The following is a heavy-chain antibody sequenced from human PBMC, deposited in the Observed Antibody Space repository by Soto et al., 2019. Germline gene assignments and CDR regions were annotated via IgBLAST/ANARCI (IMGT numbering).Heavy chain of an antibody. Sequence: SVKVSCKASGGTFSSYAISWVRQAPGQGLEWMGGIIPIFGTANYAQKFQGRVTITADESTSTAYMELSSLRSEDTAVYYCARDRRDIVATIPRYYFDYWGQGTLVTVSS. CDR2: IIPIFGTA. V-gene: IGHV1-69*13. D-gene: IGHD5-12*01. CDR3: ARDRRDIVATIPRYYFDY. J-gene: IGHJ4*02. CDR1: GGTFSSYA.